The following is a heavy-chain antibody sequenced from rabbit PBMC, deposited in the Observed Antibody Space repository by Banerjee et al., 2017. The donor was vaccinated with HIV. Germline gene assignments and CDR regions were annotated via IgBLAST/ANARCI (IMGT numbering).Heavy chain of an antibody. CDR3: ARDGDWSTGWGVFNL. CDR1: GFSFSSSYW. V-gene: IGHV1S45*01. J-gene: IGHJ4*01. CDR2: IYTGSDST. D-gene: IGHD4-1*01. Sequence: QEQLEESGGDLVKPEGSLTLTCTASGFSFSSSYWICWVRQAPGKGLEWIGCIYTGSDSTYYASWAKGRFTIAKTSSTVDLKMTSLTVAGTATYFCARDGDWSTGWGVFNLWGQGTLVTVS.